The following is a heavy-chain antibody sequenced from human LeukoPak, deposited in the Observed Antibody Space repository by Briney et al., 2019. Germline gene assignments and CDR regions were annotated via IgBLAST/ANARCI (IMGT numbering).Heavy chain of an antibody. CDR2: TSPNSGNT. Sequence: ASVKVSCKASVYTFTSYDINWVRQATGQGLKWMGWTSPNSGNTGYAQKFQGRVTMTRNTSISTAYMELSSLRSEDTAVYYCASARGVVVGARYFDYWGQGTLVTVSS. V-gene: IGHV1-8*01. CDR3: ASARGVVVGARYFDY. J-gene: IGHJ4*02. CDR1: VYTFTSYD. D-gene: IGHD2-15*01.